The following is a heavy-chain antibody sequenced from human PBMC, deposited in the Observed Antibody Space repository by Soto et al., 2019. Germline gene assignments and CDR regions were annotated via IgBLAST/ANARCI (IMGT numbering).Heavy chain of an antibody. CDR2: IDPSDSCT. CDR3: ARPINYYGPYYYYGMDV. V-gene: IGHV5-10-1*01. D-gene: IGHD3-10*01. Sequence: PGESLKISCKGSGYSFTSYWISWVRQMPGKGLEWMGRIDPSDSCTNYSPSFQGHVTISADKSISTAYLQWSSLKASDTAMYYCARPINYYGPYYYYGMDVWGQGTTVTVSS. J-gene: IGHJ6*02. CDR1: GYSFTSYW.